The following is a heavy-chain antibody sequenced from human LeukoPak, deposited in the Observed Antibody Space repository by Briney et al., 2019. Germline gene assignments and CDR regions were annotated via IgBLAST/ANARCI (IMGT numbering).Heavy chain of an antibody. D-gene: IGHD1-26*01. CDR2: INKDGRDV. J-gene: IGHJ6*02. Sequence: HTGGSLRLSCAASGFTFSGHFMTWVRQAPGKGLEWVANINKDGRDVSYVDSVKGRFTISRDNAKNSLYLQMNSLRVEDTAVYYCARDSIVGATLSQYYYYYYGMDVWGQGTTVTVSS. CDR1: GFTFSGHF. CDR3: ARDSIVGATLSQYYYYYYGMDV. V-gene: IGHV3-7*01.